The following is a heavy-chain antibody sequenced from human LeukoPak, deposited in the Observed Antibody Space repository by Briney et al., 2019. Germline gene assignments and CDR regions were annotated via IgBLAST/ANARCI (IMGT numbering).Heavy chain of an antibody. CDR1: GFTFSSYA. CDR3: AKGGDYGDRFDY. CDR2: ISSSGGST. J-gene: IGHJ4*02. D-gene: IGHD4-17*01. V-gene: IGHV3-23*01. Sequence: TGGSLRLSCAASGFTFSSYAMSWVRQAPGKGLEWVSAISSSGGSTYYADSVKGRFTISRDNSKNTLYLQMNSLRAEDTAVYYCAKGGDYGDRFDYWGQGTLVTVSS.